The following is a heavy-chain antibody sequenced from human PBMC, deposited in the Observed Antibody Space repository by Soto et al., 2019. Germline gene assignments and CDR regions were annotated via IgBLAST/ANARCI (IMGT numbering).Heavy chain of an antibody. CDR2: IKSRSSRGTT. D-gene: IGHD3-3*01. J-gene: IGHJ4*02. CDR3: ATDSYSFGKPNFDY. V-gene: IGHV3-15*07. CDR1: GFTFTNAW. Sequence: GSLRLSCVASGFTFTNAWMNWVRQAPGKGLEWVGRIKSRSSRGTTDYVAPVKGRFTVSRDDSKNTVYLQMNSLRIEDTAVYYCATDSYSFGKPNFDYWGPGTLVTVS.